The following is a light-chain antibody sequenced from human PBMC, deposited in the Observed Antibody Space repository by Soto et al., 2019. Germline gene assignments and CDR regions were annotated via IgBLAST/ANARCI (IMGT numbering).Light chain of an antibody. Sequence: EIVLTQSPATLSLSPGERATLSCRASQSVSSYLAWYQQKPGQAPRLLIYDASNRATGIPARFSGSRSGTDFPLTISSLEPEDFAVYYCQQRSNLPLTFGGGTKVEIK. J-gene: IGKJ4*01. CDR3: QQRSNLPLT. V-gene: IGKV3-11*01. CDR2: DAS. CDR1: QSVSSY.